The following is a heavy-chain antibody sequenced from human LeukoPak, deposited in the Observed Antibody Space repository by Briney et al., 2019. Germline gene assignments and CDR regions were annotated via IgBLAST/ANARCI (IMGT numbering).Heavy chain of an antibody. D-gene: IGHD2-15*01. V-gene: IGHV1-18*01. CDR3: ARDSVGDDCSGGSCYSPNYYMDV. Sequence: ASVKVSCKASGYTFTSYGISWVRQAPGQGLEWMGWISAYNGNTNYAQKLQGRVTMTTDTSTSTAYMELRSLRSDDTAVYYCARDSVGDDCSGGSCYSPNYYMDVWGKGTTVTVSS. CDR2: ISAYNGNT. CDR1: GYTFTSYG. J-gene: IGHJ6*03.